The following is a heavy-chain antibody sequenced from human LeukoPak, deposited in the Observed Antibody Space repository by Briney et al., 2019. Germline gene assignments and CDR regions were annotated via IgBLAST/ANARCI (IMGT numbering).Heavy chain of an antibody. CDR2: IYYSGST. J-gene: IGHJ5*02. D-gene: IGHD3-3*01. Sequence: SETLSLTCTVSGGSITSSSYYWGWIRQPPGKGLEWIASIYYSGSTYYNPSLKSRVTISVDTSKNQFSLKLSSVTAADTAVYCCARGHDSIKTFGEVIKSRTRWFDPWGQGTLVTVSS. CDR3: ARGHDSIKTFGEVIKSRTRWFDP. V-gene: IGHV4-39*07. CDR1: GGSITSSSYY.